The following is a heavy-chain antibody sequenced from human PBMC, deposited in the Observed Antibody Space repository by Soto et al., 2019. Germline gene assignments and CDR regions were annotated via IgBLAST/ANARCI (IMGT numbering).Heavy chain of an antibody. CDR3: ARVLSENYDSSGYWLDGMDV. Sequence: EVQLVESGGGLVQPGGSLRLSCAASGFTFSSYEMNWVRQAPGKGLEWVSYISSSGSTIYYADSVKGRFTISRDNAKNSLYLQMNSLRAEDTAVYYCARVLSENYDSSGYWLDGMDVWGQGTTVTVSS. CDR2: ISSSGSTI. CDR1: GFTFSSYE. J-gene: IGHJ6*02. D-gene: IGHD3-22*01. V-gene: IGHV3-48*03.